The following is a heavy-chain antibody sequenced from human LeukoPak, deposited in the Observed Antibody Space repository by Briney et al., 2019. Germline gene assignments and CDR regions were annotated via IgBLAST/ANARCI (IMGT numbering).Heavy chain of an antibody. D-gene: IGHD6-19*01. Sequence: PGGSLRLSCAASGFTFSSYAMSWVRQAPGKGLEWVSAISGSGGSTYYADSVKGRFTTSRDNSKNTLYLQMDSLRAEDTAVYYCAKYGSEQWPPDFDYWGQGTLVTVSS. CDR1: GFTFSSYA. V-gene: IGHV3-23*01. CDR2: ISGSGGST. J-gene: IGHJ4*02. CDR3: AKYGSEQWPPDFDY.